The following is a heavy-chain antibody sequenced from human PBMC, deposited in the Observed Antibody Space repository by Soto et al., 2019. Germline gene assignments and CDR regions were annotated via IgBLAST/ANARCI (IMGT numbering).Heavy chain of an antibody. J-gene: IGHJ4*02. CDR2: ISSSSSTI. V-gene: IGHV3-48*01. D-gene: IGHD3-3*01. CDR1: GFTFSSYS. CDR3: ARAGATRKITIFGVVPVHFDY. Sequence: RGSLRLSCAASGFTFSSYSMNWVRQAPGKGLEWVSYISSSSSTIYYADSVKGRFTISRDNAKNSLYLQMNSLRAEDTAVYYCARAGATRKITIFGVVPVHFDYWGQGTLVTVSS.